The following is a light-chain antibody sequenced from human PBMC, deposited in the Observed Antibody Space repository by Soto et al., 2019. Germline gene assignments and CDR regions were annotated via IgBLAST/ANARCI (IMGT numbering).Light chain of an antibody. Sequence: EIVMTQSPATLSVSPGERATLSCRASQSVRSSYLAWYQQKPGQAPRLLIYDASNRAAGVPVRFSGSGSGTDFTLTISSVEPDDFAVYYCQQRSNWPPITFGQGTRLEI. CDR1: QSVRSSY. J-gene: IGKJ5*01. CDR2: DAS. V-gene: IGKV3-11*01. CDR3: QQRSNWPPIT.